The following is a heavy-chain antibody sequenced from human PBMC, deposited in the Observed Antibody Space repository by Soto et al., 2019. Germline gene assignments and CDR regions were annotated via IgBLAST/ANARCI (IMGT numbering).Heavy chain of an antibody. CDR1: GFTVSSNY. V-gene: IGHV3-66*01. CDR2: IYCGGST. J-gene: IGHJ3*02. Sequence: GGALRLSCAASGFTVSSNYMSWVRQAPGKGLEWVSVIYCGGSTYYADSVKGRFTISRDNSKNTLYLQMNSLRAEDTAVYYCARDQPGYCSGGSCYGGFDAFDIWGQGTMVTVSS. CDR3: ARDQPGYCSGGSCYGGFDAFDI. D-gene: IGHD2-15*01.